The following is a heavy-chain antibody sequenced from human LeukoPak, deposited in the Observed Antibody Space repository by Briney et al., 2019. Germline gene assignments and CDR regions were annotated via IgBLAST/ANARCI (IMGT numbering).Heavy chain of an antibody. CDR2: IYTSGST. CDR1: GGSISSYY. D-gene: IGHD3-3*01. J-gene: IGHJ6*03. CDR3: ARDPYDFWSGSYYMDV. V-gene: IGHV4-4*07. Sequence: SETLSLTCAVSGGSISSYYWSWLRQPAGKGLEWIGRIYTSGSTNYNPSLKSRVTMSVDTSKNQFSLKLSSVTAADTAVYYCARDPYDFWSGSYYMDVWGKGTTVTVSS.